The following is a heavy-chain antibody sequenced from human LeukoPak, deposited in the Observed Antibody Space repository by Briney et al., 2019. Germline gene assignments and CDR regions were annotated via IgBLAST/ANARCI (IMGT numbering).Heavy chain of an antibody. CDR2: IRYDGSNK. Sequence: GGSLRLSCAASGFTFSSYGMHWVRQAPGKGLEWVAFIRYDGSNKYYADSVKGRFTISRDNSKNTLYLQMNSLRAEDTAVYYCGKGYRYCSSTSCPYYYMDVWGKGTTVTVSS. CDR1: GFTFSSYG. D-gene: IGHD2-2*01. V-gene: IGHV3-30*02. CDR3: GKGYRYCSSTSCPYYYMDV. J-gene: IGHJ6*03.